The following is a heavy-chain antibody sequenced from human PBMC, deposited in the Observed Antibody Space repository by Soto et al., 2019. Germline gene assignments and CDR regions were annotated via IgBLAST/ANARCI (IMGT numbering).Heavy chain of an antibody. CDR1: GFTFSSYS. D-gene: IGHD5-18*01. V-gene: IGHV3-21*01. Sequence: PGGSLRLSCAASGFTFSSYSMNWVRQAPGKGLEWVSSISSSSSYIYYADSVKGRFTISRDNAKNSLYLQMNSLRAEDTAVYYCARWGQLWLRTTTADYYYGMDVWGQGTTVTVSS. CDR3: ARWGQLWLRTTTADYYYGMDV. J-gene: IGHJ6*02. CDR2: ISSSSSYI.